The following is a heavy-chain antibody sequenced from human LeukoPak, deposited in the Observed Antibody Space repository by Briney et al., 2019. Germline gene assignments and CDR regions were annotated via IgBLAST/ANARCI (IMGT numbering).Heavy chain of an antibody. D-gene: IGHD3-22*01. CDR1: GGSIGSYY. J-gene: IGHJ3*02. V-gene: IGHV4-59*01. CDR2: IYYSGST. Sequence: PSETLSLTCTVSGGSIGSYYWSWIRQPPGKGLEWIGYIYYSGSTNYNPSLKSRVTISVDTPKNQFSLKLSSVTAADTAVYHCARDPTMIGLGDAFDIWGQGTMVTVSS. CDR3: ARDPTMIGLGDAFDI.